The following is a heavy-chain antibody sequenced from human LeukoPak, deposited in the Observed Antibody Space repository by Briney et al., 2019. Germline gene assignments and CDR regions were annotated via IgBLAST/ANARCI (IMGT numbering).Heavy chain of an antibody. V-gene: IGHV3-21*01. Sequence: GSLRLSCAASGFTFSTYSMNWVRQAPGKGLEWVSSISSSSSFIYYADSVKGRFTISRDNAKNSVYLQMNSLRAEDTAVYYCARDSPLSFDICGQGTMDIVSS. CDR2: ISSSSSFI. CDR1: GFTFSTYS. J-gene: IGHJ3*02. CDR3: ARDSPLSFDI.